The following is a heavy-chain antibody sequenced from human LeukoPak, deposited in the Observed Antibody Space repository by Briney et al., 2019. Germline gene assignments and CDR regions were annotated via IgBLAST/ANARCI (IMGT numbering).Heavy chain of an antibody. D-gene: IGHD6-19*01. J-gene: IGHJ5*02. V-gene: IGHV1-46*01. CDR1: GYTFTSYY. Sequence: ASAKVSCKASGYTFTSYYMHWVRQAPGQGLEWMGIINPSGGSTSYAQKFQGRVTMTRDTSTSTVYMELSSLRSEDTAVYYCARQGRAVAGTGEFDPWGQGTLVTVSS. CDR2: INPSGGST. CDR3: ARQGRAVAGTGEFDP.